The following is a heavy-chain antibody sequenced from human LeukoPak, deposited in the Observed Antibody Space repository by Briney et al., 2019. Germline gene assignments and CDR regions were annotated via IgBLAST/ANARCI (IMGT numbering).Heavy chain of an antibody. CDR2: IRYDGGNK. V-gene: IGHV3-30*02. CDR3: ARVVRPSENYDFWSGYYRN. J-gene: IGHJ4*02. D-gene: IGHD3-3*01. CDR1: GFTVSTNY. Sequence: GFLRLSCAASGFTVSTNYMSWVRQAPGKGLEWVAFIRYDGGNKYYADSVKGRFTLSRDNSKNTLYLQMGSLRAEDMAVYYCARVVRPSENYDFWSGYYRNWGQGTLVTVSS.